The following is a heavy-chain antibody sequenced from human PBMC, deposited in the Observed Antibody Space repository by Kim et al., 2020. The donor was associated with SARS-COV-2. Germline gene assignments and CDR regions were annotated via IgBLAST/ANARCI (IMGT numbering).Heavy chain of an antibody. CDR3: AKDGKDSNGWSDAFDI. J-gene: IGHJ3*02. V-gene: IGHV3-23*01. Sequence: SGKGRLTISRDNSKNTLYLQKNSLRAEDTAVYYCAKDGKDSNGWSDAFDIWGQGTMVTVSS. D-gene: IGHD6-19*01.